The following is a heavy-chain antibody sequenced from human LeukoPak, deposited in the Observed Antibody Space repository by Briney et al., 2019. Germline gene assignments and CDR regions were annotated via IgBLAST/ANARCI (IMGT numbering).Heavy chain of an antibody. D-gene: IGHD6-19*01. J-gene: IGHJ4*02. CDR2: IYSSGTT. CDR3: SRGGGWYCY. CDR1: GGLIYVCY. Sequence: SETLSLTCKVSGGLIYVCYWSGMRQPPGKGLEWIGYIYSSGTTNYNPSLKSRVTISVDTSKSQFSLNLSSVAAAVTAVYCCSRGGGWYCYWGQGTLVTVSS. V-gene: IGHV4-59*01.